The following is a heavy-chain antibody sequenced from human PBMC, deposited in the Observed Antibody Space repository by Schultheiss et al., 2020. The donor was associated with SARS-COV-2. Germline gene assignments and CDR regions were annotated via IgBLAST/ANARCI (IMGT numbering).Heavy chain of an antibody. V-gene: IGHV4-59*01. CDR2: IYYSGST. Sequence: SETLSLTCTVSGGSISSYYWSWIRQPPGKGLEWIGYIYYSGSTYYNPSLKSRVTISVDTSKNQFSLKLSSVTAADTAVYYCARLKEDWFDPWGQGTLVTVSS. J-gene: IGHJ5*02. CDR1: GGSISSYY. CDR3: ARLKEDWFDP.